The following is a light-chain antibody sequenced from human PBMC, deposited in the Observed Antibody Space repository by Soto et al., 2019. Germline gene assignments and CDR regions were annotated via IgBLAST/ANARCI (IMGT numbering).Light chain of an antibody. V-gene: IGLV3-21*04. CDR1: NIGSKS. CDR2: YDS. CDR3: QVWDSSSDHVV. Sequence: SYELTQPPSVSVAPGKRARITCGGNNIGSKSVHWYQQKPGQAPVLVIYYDSDQPSGIPGRFSGSNSGNTATLPISRVEAGDEADYYCQVWDSSSDHVVFGGGTKLTVL. J-gene: IGLJ2*01.